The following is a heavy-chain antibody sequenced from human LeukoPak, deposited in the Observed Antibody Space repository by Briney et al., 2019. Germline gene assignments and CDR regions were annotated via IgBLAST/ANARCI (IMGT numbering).Heavy chain of an antibody. V-gene: IGHV3-7*05. Sequence: GGSLRLSCAASGFTFSSYAMSWVRQAPGKGLEWVANIKQDGSEKNYVDSVKGRFSISRDNAKNSLYLETNSLRAEDTAVYYCARNKYSGTYSGAFDVWGQGTMVTVSS. J-gene: IGHJ3*01. CDR1: GFTFSSYA. CDR2: IKQDGSEK. CDR3: ARNKYSGTYSGAFDV. D-gene: IGHD1-26*01.